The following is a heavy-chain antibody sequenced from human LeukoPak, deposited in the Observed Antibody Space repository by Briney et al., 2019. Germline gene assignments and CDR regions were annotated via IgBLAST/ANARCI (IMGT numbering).Heavy chain of an antibody. CDR3: AKVCSSGCHGEFDY. CDR2: IKQDGSEK. CDR1: GFTFSSYW. J-gene: IGHJ4*02. Sequence: PGGSLRLSCAASGFTFSSYWMSWVRQAPGKGLEWVANIKQDGSEKYYVDSVKGRFTISRDNSKNTLYLQMNSLRAEDTAVYYCAKVCSSGCHGEFDYWGQGTLVTVSS. V-gene: IGHV3-7*03. D-gene: IGHD6-19*01.